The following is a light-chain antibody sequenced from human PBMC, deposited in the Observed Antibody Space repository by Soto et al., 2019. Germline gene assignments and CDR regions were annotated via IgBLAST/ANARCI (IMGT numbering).Light chain of an antibody. J-gene: IGLJ1*01. CDR1: SSDVGGYDF. Sequence: QSVLTQPASVSGSPGQSITISCTGTSSDVGGYDFVSWYQHHPGKAPTLMISEVSNRPSGVSIRFSGSKSGNTASLTISGLQAEDEADYYCSSYASSSTLYVFGTGTKVTVL. CDR3: SSYASSSTLYV. CDR2: EVS. V-gene: IGLV2-14*01.